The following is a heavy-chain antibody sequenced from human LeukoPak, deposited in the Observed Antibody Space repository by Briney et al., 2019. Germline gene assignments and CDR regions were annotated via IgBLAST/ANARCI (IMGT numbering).Heavy chain of an antibody. D-gene: IGHD6-19*01. CDR2: IYTSGST. J-gene: IGHJ4*02. CDR1: GGSISTYY. Sequence: SGTLSLTCTVSGGSISTYYWSWIRQPAGKGLEWIGRIYTSGSTNYNPSLKSRVTMSVDTSKNQFSLKLSSVTAADTAVYYCARMNSSGWPYFFDYWGQGTLVTVSS. V-gene: IGHV4-4*07. CDR3: ARMNSSGWPYFFDY.